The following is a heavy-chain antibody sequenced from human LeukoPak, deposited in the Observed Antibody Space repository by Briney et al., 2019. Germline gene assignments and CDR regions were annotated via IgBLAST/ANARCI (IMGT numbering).Heavy chain of an antibody. D-gene: IGHD3-16*01. CDR2: IYYSGST. CDR1: GGSISSSSYY. V-gene: IGHV4-39*07. Sequence: PSETLSLTCTVSGGSISSSSYYWGWIRQPPGKGLEWIGSIYYSGSTYYNPSLKSRVTISVDTSKNQFSLKLSSVTAADTAVYYCATVLEYGGWVYWGQGTLVTVSS. J-gene: IGHJ4*02. CDR3: ATVLEYGGWVY.